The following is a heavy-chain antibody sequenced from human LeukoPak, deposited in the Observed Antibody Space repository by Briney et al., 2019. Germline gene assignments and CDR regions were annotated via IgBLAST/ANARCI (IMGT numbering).Heavy chain of an antibody. D-gene: IGHD2-2*01. CDR3: ARDPIVVVPAAPYYYYGMDV. Sequence: PSETLSLTCAVSGGSISSSNWWSWVRQPPGKGLEWIGEIYHSGSTNHNPSLKSRVTISVDKSKNQFSLKLSSVTAADTAVYYCARDPIVVVPAAPYYYYGMDVWGQGTTVTVSS. J-gene: IGHJ6*02. CDR1: GGSISSSNW. CDR2: IYHSGST. V-gene: IGHV4-4*02.